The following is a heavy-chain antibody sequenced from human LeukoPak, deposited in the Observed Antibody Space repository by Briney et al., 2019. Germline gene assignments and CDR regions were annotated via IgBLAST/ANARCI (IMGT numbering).Heavy chain of an antibody. CDR1: GDSFSYFY. J-gene: IGHJ4*02. D-gene: IGHD3-16*02. V-gene: IGHV4-59*08. CDR3: ARKRGYYDYVWGSYRSTYFDY. Sequence: PSETLSLTCTVSGDSFSYFYWSWIRQPPGRGLEWIGYIDDSETTNYNPSLESRVTISVDTSKNQFSLKLSSVTAADTAVYYCARKRGYYDYVWGSYRSTYFDYWGQGTLVTVSS. CDR2: IDDSETT.